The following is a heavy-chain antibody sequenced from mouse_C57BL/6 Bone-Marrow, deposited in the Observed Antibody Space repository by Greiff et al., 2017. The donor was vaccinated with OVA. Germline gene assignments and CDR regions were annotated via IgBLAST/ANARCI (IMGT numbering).Heavy chain of an antibody. CDR3: ARKYWRGGNYYGSSYGYFDV. J-gene: IGHJ1*03. V-gene: IGHV1-63*01. CDR2: IYPGGGYT. Sequence: QVQLQQSGAELVRPGTSVKMSCKASGYTFTNYWIGWAKQRPGHGLEWIGDIYPGGGYTNYNEKFKGKATLTADKSSSTAYMQFSSLTSEDSAIYYCARKYWRGGNYYGSSYGYFDVWGTGTTVTVSS. CDR1: GYTFTNYW. D-gene: IGHD1-1*01.